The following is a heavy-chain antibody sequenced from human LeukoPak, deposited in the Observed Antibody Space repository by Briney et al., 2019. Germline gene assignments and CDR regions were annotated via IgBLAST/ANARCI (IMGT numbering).Heavy chain of an antibody. V-gene: IGHV4-61*02. CDR3: ASFFYNWNDGFAFDI. J-gene: IGHJ3*02. D-gene: IGHD1-20*01. CDR2: IYTSGST. Sequence: SETQSLTCTVSGGSISSSSYYWGWIRQPAGKGLEWIGRIYTSGSTNYNPSLKSRVTISVDTSKNQFSLKLSSVTAADTAVYYCASFFYNWNDGFAFDIWGQGTMVTVSS. CDR1: GGSISSSSYY.